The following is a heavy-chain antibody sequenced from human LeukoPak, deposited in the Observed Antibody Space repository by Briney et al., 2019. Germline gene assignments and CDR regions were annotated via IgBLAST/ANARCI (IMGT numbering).Heavy chain of an antibody. Sequence: PSETLSLTCAVYGGSFSGYYWSWIRQPPGKGLEWIGEINHSGSTNYNPSLKCRVTISVDTSKNQFSLKLSSVTAADTAVYYCARGSYSYGYRTYYFDYWGQGTLVTVSS. J-gene: IGHJ4*02. CDR1: GGSFSGYY. CDR3: ARGSYSYGYRTYYFDY. CDR2: INHSGST. V-gene: IGHV4-34*01. D-gene: IGHD5-18*01.